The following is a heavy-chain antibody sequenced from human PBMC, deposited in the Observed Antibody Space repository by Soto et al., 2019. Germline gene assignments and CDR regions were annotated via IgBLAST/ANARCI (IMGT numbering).Heavy chain of an antibody. D-gene: IGHD3-16*01. V-gene: IGHV1-24*01. J-gene: IGHJ4*02. Sequence: ASVNVSCKLPGYSLRELSIHWVRQAPGKCLEVMGGFDPEEAETIIYSQKWQGRVTMTEDTSTDKAYMERSRLSSGDTAVYYCTSDLNXTSTFEQWGQGTLVTVSS. CDR1: GYSLRELS. CDR3: TSDLNXTSTFEQ. CDR2: FDPEEAETI.